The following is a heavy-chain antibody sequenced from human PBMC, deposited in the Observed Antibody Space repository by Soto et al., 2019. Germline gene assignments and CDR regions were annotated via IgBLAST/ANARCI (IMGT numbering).Heavy chain of an antibody. V-gene: IGHV1-69*01. CDR1: GGTFSSYA. CDR2: IIPIFGTA. Sequence: QVQLVQSGAEVKKPGSSVKVSCKASGGTFSSYAISWVRQAPGQGLEWMGGIIPIFGTANYAQKFQGRVTITADESTSTAYMELSSLRSEDTAVYYCARRRSAHCGGDCYLEFNYWGQGTLVTVSS. D-gene: IGHD2-21*02. CDR3: ARRRSAHCGGDCYLEFNY. J-gene: IGHJ4*02.